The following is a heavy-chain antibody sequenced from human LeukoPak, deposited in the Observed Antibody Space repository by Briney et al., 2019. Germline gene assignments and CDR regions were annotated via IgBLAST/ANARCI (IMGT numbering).Heavy chain of an antibody. CDR2: IYPDDSDT. Sequence: GESLKISCKGPGYSFTSYWIGWVRQMPGKGLEWMGIIYPDDSDTRYSPSFQGQVTISADKSISTAYLQWSSLKASDTAMYYCARKIVAVAGIPADYGMDVWGQGTTVTVSS. CDR1: GYSFTSYW. CDR3: ARKIVAVAGIPADYGMDV. D-gene: IGHD6-19*01. V-gene: IGHV5-51*01. J-gene: IGHJ6*02.